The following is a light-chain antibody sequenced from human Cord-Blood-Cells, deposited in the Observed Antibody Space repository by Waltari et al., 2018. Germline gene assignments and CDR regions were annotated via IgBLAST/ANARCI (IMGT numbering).Light chain of an antibody. CDR3: KQYDNLPYT. Sequence: IQMTQSLSSLSASVGDRVTITCQASQDIRNYLNWYQQKPGKAPKLLIYDASNLETGAPSRFSGSGSGTDFTFTISSLQPEDIATYYCKQYDNLPYTFGQGTKLEIK. CDR2: DAS. CDR1: QDIRNY. V-gene: IGKV1-33*01. J-gene: IGKJ2*01.